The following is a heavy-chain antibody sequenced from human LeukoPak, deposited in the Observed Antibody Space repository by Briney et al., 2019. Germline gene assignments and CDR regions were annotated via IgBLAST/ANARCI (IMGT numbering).Heavy chain of an antibody. J-gene: IGHJ5*02. D-gene: IGHD3-10*02. CDR3: ATLRSLDP. CDR2: VDPEDGET. V-gene: IGHV1-69-2*01. Sequence: VASVKVSCKVSGYTFTDYYMHWVQQARGKGGEGMGLVDPEDGETIYAEKFQGRDTITADTSTDTASMELSSLRSEDTAVYYCATLRSLDPWGQGTLVTVSS. CDR1: GYTFTDYY.